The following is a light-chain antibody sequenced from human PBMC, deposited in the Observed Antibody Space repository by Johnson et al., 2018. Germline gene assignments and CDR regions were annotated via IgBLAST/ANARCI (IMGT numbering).Light chain of an antibody. CDR1: SSNIGNNY. J-gene: IGLJ1*01. V-gene: IGLV1-51*02. Sequence: QSVLTQPHSVSAAPGQKVTISCSGSSSNIGNNYVSWYQQIPGTAPKLLIYENNKRPSGIPDRFSGSKSGTSATLGITGLQTGDEADYYCGTWDSSLSAGNVFGTGTKVTVL. CDR2: ENN. CDR3: GTWDSSLSAGNV.